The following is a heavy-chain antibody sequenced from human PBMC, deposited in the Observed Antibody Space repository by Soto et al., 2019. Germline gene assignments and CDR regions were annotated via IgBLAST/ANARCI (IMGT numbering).Heavy chain of an antibody. D-gene: IGHD2-15*01. CDR3: ARSQGGSSSLDIYYYYYYGMDV. CDR2: IIPIFGTA. Sequence: QVQLVQSGAEVKKPGSSVKVSCKAPGGTFSSYAISWVRQAPGQGLEWMGGIIPIFGTANYAQKFQGRVTITADESTSTGYMELSSLRSEDTAVYYCARSQGGSSSLDIYYYYYYGMDVWGQGTTV. V-gene: IGHV1-69*01. J-gene: IGHJ6*02. CDR1: GGTFSSYA.